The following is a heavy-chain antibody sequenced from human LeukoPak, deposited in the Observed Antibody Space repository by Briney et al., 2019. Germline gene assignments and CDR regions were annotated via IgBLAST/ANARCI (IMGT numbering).Heavy chain of an antibody. CDR3: ARGPLTKVFIRMDV. V-gene: IGHV3-21*01. CDR2: ISSSSSYI. CDR1: GFTFSSYS. J-gene: IGHJ6*03. D-gene: IGHD2-21*01. Sequence: GGSLRLSCAASGFTFSSYSMNWVRQAPGKGLEWVSSISSSSSYIYYADSVKGRFTISRDNAKNSLYLQMNSLRAEDTAVYYCARGPLTKVFIRMDVWGKGTTVTVSS.